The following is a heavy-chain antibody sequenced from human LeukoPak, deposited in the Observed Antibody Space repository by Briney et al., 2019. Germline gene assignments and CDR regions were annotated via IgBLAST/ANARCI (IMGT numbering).Heavy chain of an antibody. V-gene: IGHV3-43D*04. J-gene: IGHJ4*02. Sequence: PGGSLRLSCAASGFTFDDYAMHWVRHAPGKGLEWVSPISWDGGSTYYADSVKGRFTISRDNSKNSLYLQMNSLRAEDTALYYCAKGVSRYYDFWSGPIDYWGQGTLVTVSS. CDR1: GFTFDDYA. CDR3: AKGVSRYYDFWSGPIDY. CDR2: ISWDGGST. D-gene: IGHD3-3*01.